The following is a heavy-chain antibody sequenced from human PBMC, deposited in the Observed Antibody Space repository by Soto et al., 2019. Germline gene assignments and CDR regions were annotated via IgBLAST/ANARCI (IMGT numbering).Heavy chain of an antibody. D-gene: IGHD5-18*01. CDR3: ASGYGPGELDN. CDR2: IYYSGYS. CDR1: GGSMSPYY. J-gene: IGHJ4*02. V-gene: IGHV4-59*01. Sequence: QVQLQESGPGLVKPSETLSLTCTVSGGSMSPYYWSWIRQPPGKGLEWIGYIYYSGYSNYNPSLNSRVTMSVDTSKNQFSLRMTSVTAADTAVDYCASGYGPGELDNWGQGTLVTVPS.